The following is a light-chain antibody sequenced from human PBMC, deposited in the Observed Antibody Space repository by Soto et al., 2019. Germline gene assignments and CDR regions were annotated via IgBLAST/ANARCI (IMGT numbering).Light chain of an antibody. CDR1: SNDIGNYNS. J-gene: IGLJ3*02. Sequence: QSALTQPASVSGSPGQSITISCSGTSNDIGNYNSVSWYQHHPGRAPKLIIYDVNDRPSGVSGRFSGSKSDNTAYLTISGLQTEDEADYYCTSYTTATTVVFGGGTKLTVL. CDR3: TSYTTATTVV. CDR2: DVN. V-gene: IGLV2-14*01.